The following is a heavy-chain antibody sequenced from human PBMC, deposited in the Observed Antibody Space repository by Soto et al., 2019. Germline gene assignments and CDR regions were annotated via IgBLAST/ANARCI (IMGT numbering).Heavy chain of an antibody. Sequence: QVQLVESGGDVVQPGRSLRLSCAASGFTFSSYGMHWVRQAPGKGLEWVAVISFDGSNKYYADSVKGRFTISRDNSKNTLYLQMNSLRAEDTAVYYCAKVITVATMGYFDYWGQGTLVTVSS. CDR1: GFTFSSYG. CDR2: ISFDGSNK. D-gene: IGHD5-12*01. J-gene: IGHJ4*02. V-gene: IGHV3-30*18. CDR3: AKVITVATMGYFDY.